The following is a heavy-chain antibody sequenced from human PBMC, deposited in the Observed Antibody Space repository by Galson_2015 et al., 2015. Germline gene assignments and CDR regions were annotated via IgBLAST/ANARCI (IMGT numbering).Heavy chain of an antibody. V-gene: IGHV1-69*13. CDR2: IIPIFGTA. D-gene: IGHD2-2*01. Sequence: SVKVSCKASGGTFSSYAISWVRQAPGQGLEWMGGIIPIFGTANYAQKFQGRVTITADESTSTAYMELSSLRSEDTAVYYCAKARGEDCSSTSCHTYYYGMDVWGQGTTVTVSS. CDR1: GGTFSSYA. CDR3: AKARGEDCSSTSCHTYYYGMDV. J-gene: IGHJ6*02.